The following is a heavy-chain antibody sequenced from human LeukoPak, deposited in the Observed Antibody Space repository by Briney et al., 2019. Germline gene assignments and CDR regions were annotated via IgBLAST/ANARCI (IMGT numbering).Heavy chain of an antibody. Sequence: SETLSLTCTVSGGSISTYYWSWIRQPPGKGLEWIGYNSYSGHANYNPSLKSRVTISVDTSRNHFSLNLSSVTAADTAVYYCARVGSGSFDSWGQGTLVAVSS. CDR3: ARVGSGSFDS. CDR1: GGSISTYY. V-gene: IGHV4-59*01. J-gene: IGHJ5*01. D-gene: IGHD1-26*01. CDR2: NSYSGHA.